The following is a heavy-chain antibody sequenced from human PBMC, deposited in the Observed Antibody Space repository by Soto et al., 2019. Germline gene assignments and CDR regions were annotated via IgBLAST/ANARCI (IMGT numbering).Heavy chain of an antibody. V-gene: IGHV4-59*01. D-gene: IGHD5-18*01. CDR1: GGSISSYY. Sequence: PSETLSLTCTVSGGSISSYYWSWIRQPPGKGLEWIGYIYYSGSTYYNPSLKGRVTISVDTSKNQFSLKLSSVTAADTAVYYCARAYTAKGGLYYYYGMDVWGQGTTVTVSS. CDR3: ARAYTAKGGLYYYYGMDV. CDR2: IYYSGST. J-gene: IGHJ6*02.